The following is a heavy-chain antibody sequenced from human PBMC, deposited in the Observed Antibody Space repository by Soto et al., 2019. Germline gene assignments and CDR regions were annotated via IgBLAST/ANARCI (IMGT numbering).Heavy chain of an antibody. Sequence: ASVKVSCKASGYTFTSYDINWVRQATGQGLEWMGWMNPNSGNTGYAQKFQGRVTMTRNTSITTAYMQLSSLRSEDTAVYYRARGQTPDYDYIWGTYRYTPNYYSYYMDVWGKGTTVTVSS. CDR3: ARGQTPDYDYIWGTYRYTPNYYSYYMDV. CDR2: MNPNSGNT. CDR1: GYTFTSYD. V-gene: IGHV1-8*01. D-gene: IGHD3-16*02. J-gene: IGHJ6*03.